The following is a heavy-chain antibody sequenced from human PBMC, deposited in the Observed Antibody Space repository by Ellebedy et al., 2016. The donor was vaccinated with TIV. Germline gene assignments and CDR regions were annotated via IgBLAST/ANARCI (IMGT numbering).Heavy chain of an antibody. CDR2: IRSDASNK. CDR1: GFSSSG. CDR3: VKGAYPVPTVMAV. J-gene: IGHJ6*02. Sequence: PGGSLRLSCAASGFSSSGMHWVRQAPGRGLEWVAFIRSDASNKYYADSVKGRFTISRDNSKNTLDLQMTSLRPEDTALYYCVKGAYPVPTVMAVWGQGTTVIVSS. V-gene: IGHV3-30*02. D-gene: IGHD3-16*01.